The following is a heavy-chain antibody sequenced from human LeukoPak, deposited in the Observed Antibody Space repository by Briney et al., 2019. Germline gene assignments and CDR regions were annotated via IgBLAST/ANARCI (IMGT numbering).Heavy chain of an antibody. V-gene: IGHV5-51*01. J-gene: IGHJ4*02. CDR3: ARRRSGTLNFDY. CDR2: IYPAGSET. D-gene: IGHD1-26*01. Sequence: GESLKISCKASSYNFPNYWIGWVRQMPGKGLEWMGIIYPAGSETVYNPSFEGQVTISADKSITTAYLRWSSLKASDTAMYYCARRRSGTLNFDYWGQGTLVTVSS. CDR1: SYNFPNYW.